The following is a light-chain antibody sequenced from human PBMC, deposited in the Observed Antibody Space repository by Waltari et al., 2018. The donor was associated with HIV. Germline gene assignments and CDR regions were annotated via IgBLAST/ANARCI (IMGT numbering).Light chain of an antibody. Sequence: VMTQSPATLSVSPGERVTLSCRASQTVSTKLAWYQQKPGQAPRLLIYGASTRAPGLPARFSGSGSGTEFTLTISNLQSEDSAVYYCQQYNNGPPNTFGQGTKLEIK. J-gene: IGKJ2*01. V-gene: IGKV3-15*01. CDR3: QQYNNGPPNT. CDR2: GAS. CDR1: QTVSTK.